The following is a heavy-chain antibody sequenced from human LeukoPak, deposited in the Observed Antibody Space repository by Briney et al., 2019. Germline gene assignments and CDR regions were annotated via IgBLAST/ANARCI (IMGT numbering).Heavy chain of an antibody. Sequence: SVKVSCKASGGTFSSYAISWVRQAPGQGLEWMGGIIPIFGTANYAQKFQGRVTITTDESTSTAYMELSSLRSEDTAVYYCARGRGAARYYGPGNNYYYYMDVWGKGTTVTVSS. D-gene: IGHD6-6*01. CDR1: GGTFSSYA. CDR2: IIPIFGTA. J-gene: IGHJ6*03. CDR3: ARGRGAARYYGPGNNYYYYMDV. V-gene: IGHV1-69*05.